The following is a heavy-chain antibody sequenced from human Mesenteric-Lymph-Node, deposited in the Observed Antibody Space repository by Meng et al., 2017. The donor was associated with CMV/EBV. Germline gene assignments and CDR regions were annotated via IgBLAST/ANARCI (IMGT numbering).Heavy chain of an antibody. CDR3: ARGYCSGGSCYPGSY. Sequence: GSLRLSCTVSGGSISNYYCSWIRQPPGKGLEWIGYIYYSGSTNYNPSLKSRLTISVDTSKNQFSLKLSSVTAADTAVYYCARGYCSGGSCYPGSYWGQGTLVTVSS. CDR2: IYYSGST. V-gene: IGHV4-59*01. D-gene: IGHD2-15*01. J-gene: IGHJ4*02. CDR1: GGSISNYY.